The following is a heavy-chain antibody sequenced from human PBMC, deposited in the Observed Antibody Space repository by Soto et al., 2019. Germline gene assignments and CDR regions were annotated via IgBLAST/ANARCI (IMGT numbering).Heavy chain of an antibody. CDR1: GGTFSSYA. V-gene: IGHV1-69*13. J-gene: IGHJ4*02. D-gene: IGHD6-13*01. Sequence: SVKVSCKASGGTFSSYAISWVRQAPGQGLEWMGWIIPIFGTANYAQKFQGRVTITADESTSTAYMELRSLRSEDTAVYYCARYPIAAAGIFDYWGQGTLVTVSS. CDR3: ARYPIAAAGIFDY. CDR2: IIPIFGTA.